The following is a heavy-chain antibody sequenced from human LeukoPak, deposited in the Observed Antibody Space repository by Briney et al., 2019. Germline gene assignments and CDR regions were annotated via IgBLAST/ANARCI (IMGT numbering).Heavy chain of an antibody. CDR3: TRVRSQVAEYYFDY. CDR2: IRSKAYGETT. CDR1: GFPFGDYA. D-gene: IGHD6-19*01. J-gene: IGHJ4*02. V-gene: IGHV3-49*04. Sequence: PGRSLRLSCTASGFPFGDYAMNWVRQTPGKGLEWVGFIRSKAYGETTDYAASVKGRFTISRDDSKSIANLQMSSLKTEDTAVYYCTRVRSQVAEYYFDYWGQGTLVTVSS.